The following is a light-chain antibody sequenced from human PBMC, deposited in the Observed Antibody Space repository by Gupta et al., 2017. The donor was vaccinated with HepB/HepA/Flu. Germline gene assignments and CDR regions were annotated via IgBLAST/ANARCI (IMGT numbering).Light chain of an antibody. J-gene: IGKJ3*01. CDR3: KQLNSYPCT. Sequence: LLTASPSFLSASVGDRVTITFWPSQGISSYLAWYQQKPGKAPKLLIYAASTLQSGVPSRFSGSGSGTEFTLTISSLQPEDFATYYCKQLNSYPCTFGHGTRVDIK. CDR1: QGISSY. V-gene: IGKV1-9*01. CDR2: AAS.